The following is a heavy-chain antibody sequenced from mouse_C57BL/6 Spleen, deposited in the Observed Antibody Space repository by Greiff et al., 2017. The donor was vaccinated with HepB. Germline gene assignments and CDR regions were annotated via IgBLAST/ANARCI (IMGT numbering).Heavy chain of an antibody. CDR2: INPNNGGT. D-gene: IGHD3-2*02. V-gene: IGHV1-18*01. J-gene: IGHJ3*01. CDR1: GYTFTDYN. CDR3: ASPAASGYLWFAY. Sequence: EVQLQQSGPELVKPGASVKIPCKASGYTFTDYNMDWVKQSHGKSLEWIGDINPNNGGTIYNQKFKGKATLTVDKSSSTAYMELRSLTSEDTAVYYCASPAASGYLWFAYWGQGTLVTVSA.